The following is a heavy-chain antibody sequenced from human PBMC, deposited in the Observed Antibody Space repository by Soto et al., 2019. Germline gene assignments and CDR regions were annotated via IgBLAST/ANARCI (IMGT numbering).Heavy chain of an antibody. CDR3: ARDMGDCSGGSCKSIDAFDI. CDR2: ISSSGSTI. J-gene: IGHJ3*02. CDR1: GFTFSDYY. V-gene: IGHV3-11*01. Sequence: GGSLRLSCAASGFTFSDYYMSWIRQAPGKGLEWVSYISSSGSTIYYADSVKGRFTISRDNAKNSLYLQMNSLRAEDTAVYYCARDMGDCSGGSCKSIDAFDIWGQGTMVTVSS. D-gene: IGHD2-15*01.